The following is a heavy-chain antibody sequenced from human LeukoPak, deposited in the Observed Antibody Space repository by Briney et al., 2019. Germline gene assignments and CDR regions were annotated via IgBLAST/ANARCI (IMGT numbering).Heavy chain of an antibody. CDR2: ISSYNDYI. D-gene: IGHD2-8*01. CDR1: GFTFRGYS. V-gene: IGHV3-21*01. J-gene: IGHJ4*02. CDR3: ARDGGYCTKGVCYLGY. Sequence: GGSLRLSCAASGFTFRGYSMNWVRQAPGKGLEWVSSISSYNDYIYYADSVKGRFTISRDNAKNSLYLEMNSLRAEDTAVYYCARDGGYCTKGVCYLGYWGQGTLVTVSS.